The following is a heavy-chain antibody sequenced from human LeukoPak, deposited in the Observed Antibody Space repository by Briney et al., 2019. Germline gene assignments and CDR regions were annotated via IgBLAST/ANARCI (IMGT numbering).Heavy chain of an antibody. CDR1: GYSISSGYY. CDR2: IYHSGST. V-gene: IGHV4-38-2*02. J-gene: IGHJ3*02. D-gene: IGHD1-26*01. Sequence: SSETLSLTCTVSGYSISSGYYWGWIRQPPGKGLEWIGSIYHSGSTYYNPSLKSRVTISVDTSKNQFSLKLSSVTAADTAVYYCARVGIVGAPRAFDIWGQGTMVTVSS. CDR3: ARVGIVGAPRAFDI.